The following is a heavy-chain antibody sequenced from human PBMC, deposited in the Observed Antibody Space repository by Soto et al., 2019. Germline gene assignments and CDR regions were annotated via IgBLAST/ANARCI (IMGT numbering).Heavy chain of an antibody. CDR2: ISAYNGNT. J-gene: IGHJ6*02. V-gene: IGHV1-18*04. CDR3: GRDPPITGSLRGTPLMDV. Sequence: QIQLVQSGAEVRKPGASVRVSCKASGYSFTTYGISWGRRAPGQGLEWMGWISAYNGNTNYAQKFKGRVNMTTDTSTSTAYMELRSLRSDDTAVYDCGRDPPITGSLRGTPLMDVWGQGATVTVSS. CDR1: GYSFTTYG. D-gene: IGHD1-20*01.